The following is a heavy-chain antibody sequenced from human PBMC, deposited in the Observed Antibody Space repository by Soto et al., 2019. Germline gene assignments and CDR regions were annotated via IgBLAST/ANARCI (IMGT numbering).Heavy chain of an antibody. CDR1: GGSFSGYY. D-gene: IGHD3-10*01. CDR3: ARALPHYYYGSGSYYGGFDY. Sequence: LSLTCAVYGGSFSGYYWSWIRQPPVNVLEWIGEINHSGSTNYNPSLKSRVTISVDTSKNQFSLKLSSVTAADTAVYYCARALPHYYYGSGSYYGGFDYWGQGTLVTVSS. J-gene: IGHJ4*02. V-gene: IGHV4-34*01. CDR2: INHSGST.